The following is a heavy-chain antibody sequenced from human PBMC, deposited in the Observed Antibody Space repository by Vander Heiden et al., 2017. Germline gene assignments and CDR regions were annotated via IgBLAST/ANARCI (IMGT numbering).Heavy chain of an antibody. J-gene: IGHJ3*01. D-gene: IGHD2-2*01. CDR1: GVSISSSSYY. CDR3: ARPIGPAVIDAFDV. V-gene: IGHV4-39*01. Sequence: QLQLQESGPGLVKPSATLSLTCTVSGVSISSSSYYWGWIRQPPGKGLEWIGSIYSTGSSDYNPALKSRVTISVDTSKKQFSLKLSSVTAADTAVYYCARPIGPAVIDAFDVWGQGTMVTVYS. CDR2: IYSTGSS.